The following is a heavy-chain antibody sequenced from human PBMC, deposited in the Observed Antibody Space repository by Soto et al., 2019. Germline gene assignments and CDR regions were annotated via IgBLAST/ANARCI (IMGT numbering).Heavy chain of an antibody. CDR1: GGSISSAAYY. D-gene: IGHD5-18*01. CDR2: ISHSGRT. Sequence: QVQLQESGPGLVKPSQTLSLTCTVSGGSISSAAYYWSWIRQHPGKGLEWIGYISHSGRTYYTPSLKSRVIISADTSKNQFSLNLTSVTAADTAVYYCAREYTYGSNFFDCWGQGALVTASS. J-gene: IGHJ4*02. CDR3: AREYTYGSNFFDC. V-gene: IGHV4-31*03.